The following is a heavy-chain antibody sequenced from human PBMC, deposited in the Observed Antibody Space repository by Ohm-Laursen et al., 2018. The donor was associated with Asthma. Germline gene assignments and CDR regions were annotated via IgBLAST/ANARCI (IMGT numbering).Heavy chain of an antibody. J-gene: IGHJ4*02. D-gene: IGHD6-6*01. Sequence: SLRLSCAASRFTFSSHDMHWVRQAPGKGLEWVASIWSDGTRESYGGSVKGRFTISRDNSKDSVYLQMKSLRAEDTAVYYCARDRRYGSSSHFDSWGQGTLVTVSS. CDR3: ARDRRYGSSSHFDS. CDR2: IWSDGTRE. CDR1: RFTFSSHD. V-gene: IGHV3-33*01.